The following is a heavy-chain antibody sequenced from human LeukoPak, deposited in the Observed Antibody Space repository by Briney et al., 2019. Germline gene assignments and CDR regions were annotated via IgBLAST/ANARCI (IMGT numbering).Heavy chain of an antibody. CDR2: TNPNSVGT. J-gene: IGHJ4*02. CDR1: RYTFTGYS. V-gene: IGHV1-2*02. D-gene: IGHD1-26*01. Sequence: ASVKVSCKASRYTFTGYSMHWVGQAPGHGLEWMGWTNPNSVGTNYAPKFKGRVTITRDTSISTAYMELSRLRSDDTAVYYCARDDSGSYHFDYWGQGTLVTVSS. CDR3: ARDDSGSYHFDY.